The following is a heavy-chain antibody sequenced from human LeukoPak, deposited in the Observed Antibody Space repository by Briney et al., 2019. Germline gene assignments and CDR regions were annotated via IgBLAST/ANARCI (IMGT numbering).Heavy chain of an antibody. CDR1: GGSFSGYY. CDR2: INHSGST. D-gene: IGHD4-17*01. J-gene: IGHJ4*02. Sequence: SETLSLTCAVYGGSFSGYYWSWIRQPPGKGLEWIGEINHSGSTNYNPSLKSRVTISVDTSKNQFSLKLSSVTAADTAVYYCASRAGATTVTGGYFDYWGQGTLVTVSS. CDR3: ASRAGATTVTGGYFDY. V-gene: IGHV4-34*01.